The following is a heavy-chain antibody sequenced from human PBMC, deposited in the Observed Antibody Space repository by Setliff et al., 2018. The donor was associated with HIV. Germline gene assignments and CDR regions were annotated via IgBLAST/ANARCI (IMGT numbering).Heavy chain of an antibody. D-gene: IGHD6-13*01. J-gene: IGHJ5*01. V-gene: IGHV1-69*13. CDR1: GGTFSSYV. CDR2: IIPIFGTA. Sequence: SVKVSCKAPGGTFSSYVISWVRQAPGQGLEWMGGIIPIFGTANYAQKFQGRVTITADESTSTAYMELSSLRSDDTAVYYCARDFSGQQLVGGWFDSWGQETLVTVSS. CDR3: ARDFSGQQLVGGWFDS.